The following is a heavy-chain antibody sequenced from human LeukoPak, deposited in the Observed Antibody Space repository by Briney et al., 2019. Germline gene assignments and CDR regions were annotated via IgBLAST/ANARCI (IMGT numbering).Heavy chain of an antibody. CDR2: ITAGGSHT. V-gene: IGHV3-23*01. CDR1: GLTFSEYA. J-gene: IGHJ4*02. Sequence: GGSLRLSCTASGLTFSEYAMTWVRQAPGKGLEWVSTITAGGSHTYYPDPVKGRFTISRDNAKNSLYLQMTSLRAEDTALYYCARGRRYFDWLVDYFDFWGQGTLVTVSS. D-gene: IGHD3-9*01. CDR3: ARGRRYFDWLVDYFDF.